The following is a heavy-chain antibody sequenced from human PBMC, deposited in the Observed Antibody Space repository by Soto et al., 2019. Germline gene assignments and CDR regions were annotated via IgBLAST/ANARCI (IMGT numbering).Heavy chain of an antibody. CDR3: ARAGGTQLCDY. Sequence: ASVKVSCKASGYTFTSGGISRVRQAPGQGLEWLGWVSAYNGNTHYARNVQGRFTMTTDRSTPTAYMELRRLRFDDTAAYSCARAGGTQLCDYRGQGTLGTAAS. J-gene: IGHJ4*02. CDR2: VSAYNGNT. CDR1: GYTFTSGG. V-gene: IGHV1-18*04. D-gene: IGHD5-18*01.